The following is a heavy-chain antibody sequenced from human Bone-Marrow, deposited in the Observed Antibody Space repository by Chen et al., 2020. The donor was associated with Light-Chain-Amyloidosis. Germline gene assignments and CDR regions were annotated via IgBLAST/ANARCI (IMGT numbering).Heavy chain of an antibody. CDR1: GGSISGTSYD. CDR3: AREVPAVKKNYMDV. CDR2: FYYTGIT. D-gene: IGHD2-2*01. J-gene: IGHJ6*03. Sequence: QLQLQESGPRVVKPSETLSLTCAVSGGSISGTSYDWVWIRQPPGQGLEWIGTFYYTGITYYNPSLKSRVTISVDMSKNQFSLILSSVTAADTAVYHCAREVPAVKKNYMDVWGKGTTVIVSS. V-gene: IGHV4-39*07.